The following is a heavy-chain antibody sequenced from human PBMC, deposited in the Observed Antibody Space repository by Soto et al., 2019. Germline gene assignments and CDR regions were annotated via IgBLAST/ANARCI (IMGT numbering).Heavy chain of an antibody. V-gene: IGHV3-23*01. Sequence: PGGSLRLSCAASGFTFSSYAMSWVRQAPGKGLEWVSAISGSGGSTYYADSVKGRFTISRDNSKNTLYLQMNSLRAEDTAVYLSARGQEDIVVVVAAKRFRVNWFDPWGQGTLVAVSS. CDR3: ARGQEDIVVVVAAKRFRVNWFDP. J-gene: IGHJ5*02. CDR1: GFTFSSYA. CDR2: ISGSGGST. D-gene: IGHD2-15*01.